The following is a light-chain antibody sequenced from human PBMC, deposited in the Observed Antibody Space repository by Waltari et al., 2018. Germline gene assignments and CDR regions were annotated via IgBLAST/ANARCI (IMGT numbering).Light chain of an antibody. V-gene: IGLV2-23*01. J-gene: IGLJ3*02. CDR1: SGDGGRYNL. CDR3: YSYGGSTTWL. CDR2: EGT. Sequence: SALTQPASVSGSPGQWITISCTGPSGDGGRYNLVSWYQQHPGKAPKLIIYEGTNRPSGVSNRFFGSQSANTASLTISGLQAEDEADYYCYSYGGSTTWLFGGGTKLTVL.